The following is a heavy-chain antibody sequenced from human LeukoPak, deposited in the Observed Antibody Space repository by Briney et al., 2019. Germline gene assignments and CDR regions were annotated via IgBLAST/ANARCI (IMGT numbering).Heavy chain of an antibody. Sequence: GGSLRLSCAASGFTFDDYTMHWVRQAPGKGLEWVSLISWDGDITYYGDSVKGRFTISRDNSKNSLYLQMNSLRTEDTAVYYCAKKYGNSRDFDYWGQGTLVTVSS. CDR3: AKKYGNSRDFDY. CDR1: GFTFDDYT. J-gene: IGHJ4*02. CDR2: ISWDGDIT. V-gene: IGHV3-43*01. D-gene: IGHD4-23*01.